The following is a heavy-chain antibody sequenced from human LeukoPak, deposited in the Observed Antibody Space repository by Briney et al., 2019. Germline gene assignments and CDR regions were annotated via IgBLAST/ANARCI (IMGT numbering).Heavy chain of an antibody. J-gene: IGHJ5*02. CDR1: GGSISSSSYY. V-gene: IGHV4-39*02. D-gene: IGHD2-15*01. Sequence: SETLSLTCTVSGGSISSSSYYWGWIRQPPGKGLEWIGNIYYSGSTYNNPSLKSRVTISVDTSKNHFSLNLSSVTAADTAVYYCARGVGGYCSGGSCYSGPNWFDPWGQGTLVTVSS. CDR3: ARGVGGYCSGGSCYSGPNWFDP. CDR2: IYYSGST.